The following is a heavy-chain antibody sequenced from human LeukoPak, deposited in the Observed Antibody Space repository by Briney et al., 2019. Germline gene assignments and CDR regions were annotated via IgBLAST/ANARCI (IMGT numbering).Heavy chain of an antibody. J-gene: IGHJ4*02. CDR2: LYIGGNT. V-gene: IGHV3-53*01. D-gene: IGHD5-18*01. Sequence: GGSLRLSCAASGLTVNNNYMNWVRQAPGKGLEWVSALYIGGNTYYADSVRGRFTISRDNSKNTLYLQMNSLRAEDTAIYYCMTAAGXNFGQYWGQGTLVTVSS. CDR3: MTAAGXNFGQY. CDR1: GLTVNNNY.